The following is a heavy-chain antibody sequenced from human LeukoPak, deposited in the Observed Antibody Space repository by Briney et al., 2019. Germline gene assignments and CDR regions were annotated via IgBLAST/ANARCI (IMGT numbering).Heavy chain of an antibody. Sequence: GGSLRLSCAASGFTLFNYAVTWVRQAPGKGLEWVSAFSGTAGSTYYADSVKGRFTISRDNSKNTLHLLMNSLRAEDTAVYYCARGITGSMAFAIGGQGTMVTVSS. CDR3: ARGITGSMAFAI. V-gene: IGHV3-23*01. D-gene: IGHD1-20*01. J-gene: IGHJ3*02. CDR1: GFTLFNYA. CDR2: FSGTAGST.